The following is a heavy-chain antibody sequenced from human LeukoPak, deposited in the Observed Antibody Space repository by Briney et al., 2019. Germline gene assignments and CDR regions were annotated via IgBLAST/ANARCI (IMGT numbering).Heavy chain of an antibody. J-gene: IGHJ5*02. Sequence: GGSLRLSCAASGFTFSSYSMSWIRQAPGKGLEWVSYISSSGSTIYYADSVKGRFTISRDNAKNSLYLQMNSLRAEDTAVYYCARYRRIVGATTFGFDPWGQGTLVTVSS. CDR3: ARYRRIVGATTFGFDP. D-gene: IGHD1-26*01. CDR1: GFTFSSYS. CDR2: ISSSGSTI. V-gene: IGHV3-48*04.